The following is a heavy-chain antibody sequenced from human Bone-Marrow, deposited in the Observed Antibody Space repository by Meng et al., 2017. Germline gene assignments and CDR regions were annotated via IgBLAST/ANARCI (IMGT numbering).Heavy chain of an antibody. V-gene: IGHV3-30*01. CDR1: GFTFSSYA. CDR2: ISYDGSNK. D-gene: IGHD3-10*01. J-gene: IGHJ4*02. Sequence: GESLKISCAASGFTFSSYAMHWVRQAPGKGLEWVAVISYDGSNKYYADSVKGRFTISRDNSKNTLYLQMNSLRAEDTAVYYCARVMGITMVRGEIDYWCQGTLVTVSS. CDR3: ARVMGITMVRGEIDY.